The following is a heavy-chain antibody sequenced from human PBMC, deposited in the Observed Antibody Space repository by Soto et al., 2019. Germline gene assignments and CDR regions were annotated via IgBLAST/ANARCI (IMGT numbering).Heavy chain of an antibody. D-gene: IGHD6-13*01. CDR1: GGSISSTIYY. J-gene: IGHJ6*02. CDR2: IYYSGST. V-gene: IGHV4-39*01. Sequence: SETLSHTCTVSGGSISSTIYYWVWIRQPPGKGLEWIGSIYYSGSTYYNPSLKSRVTISVDTSKNQFSLKLSSVTAADTAMYYCARLGKSYGSTYYFGMDVWGQGTTVTVSS. CDR3: ARLGKSYGSTYYFGMDV.